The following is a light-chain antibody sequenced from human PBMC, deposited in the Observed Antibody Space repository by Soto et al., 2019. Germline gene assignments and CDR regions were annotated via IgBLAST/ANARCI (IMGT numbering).Light chain of an antibody. CDR2: AAS. CDR1: QSMSNF. J-gene: IGKJ2*01. V-gene: IGKV1-5*01. Sequence: DIRMTQSPSALSASVGDRVTITCRASQSMSNFLAWYQQRPGKAPKLLIYAASTLQGGVPSRFSGSGSGTDFTLSISSLQPDDSATCYCQQYSISPYTFGQGTKLEIK. CDR3: QQYSISPYT.